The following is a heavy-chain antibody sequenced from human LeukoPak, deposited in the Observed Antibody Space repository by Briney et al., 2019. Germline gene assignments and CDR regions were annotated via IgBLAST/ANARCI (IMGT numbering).Heavy chain of an antibody. CDR3: ARGLVIGHTFGY. CDR2: IYYSGST. V-gene: IGHV4-59*01. Sequence: SETLSLTCTVSGGSISRYYWSWIRQPPGKGLEWIGYIYYSGSTNYNPSLKSRVTISADTSKNQFSLKLSSVTAADTAVYYCARGLVIGHTFGYWGQGNLVTVSS. D-gene: IGHD3-9*01. J-gene: IGHJ4*02. CDR1: GGSISRYY.